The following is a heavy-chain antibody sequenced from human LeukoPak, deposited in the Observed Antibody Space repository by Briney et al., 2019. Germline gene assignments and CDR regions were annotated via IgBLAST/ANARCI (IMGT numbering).Heavy chain of an antibody. Sequence: NSSETLSLTCTGSGGSISSYYWSWIRQPAGKGLEWIGRIYTSGSTNYNPSLKSRVTMSVDTSKNQFSLKLSSVTAADTAVYYCARDLSDFGVVIGGNWFDPWGQGTLVTVSS. V-gene: IGHV4-4*07. CDR1: GGSISSYY. D-gene: IGHD3-3*01. CDR2: IYTSGST. CDR3: ARDLSDFGVVIGGNWFDP. J-gene: IGHJ5*02.